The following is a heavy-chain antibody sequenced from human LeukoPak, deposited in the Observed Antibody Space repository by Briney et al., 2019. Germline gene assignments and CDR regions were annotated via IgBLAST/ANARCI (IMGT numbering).Heavy chain of an antibody. CDR2: IYYSGST. D-gene: IGHD3/OR15-3a*01. CDR1: GGSISSYY. V-gene: IGHV4-59*01. J-gene: IGHJ4*02. CDR3: ARSQGTGYFDY. Sequence: SETLSLTCTVSGGSISSYYWSWIRQPPGKGLEWIGYIYYSGSTNYNPSLKSRVIISVDTSKNQFSLKLSSVTAADTAVYYCARSQGTGYFDYWGQGTLVTVSS.